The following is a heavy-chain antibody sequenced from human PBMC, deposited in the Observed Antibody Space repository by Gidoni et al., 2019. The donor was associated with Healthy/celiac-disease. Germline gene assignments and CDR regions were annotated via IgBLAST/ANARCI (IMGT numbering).Heavy chain of an antibody. CDR3: ARDDPEYYDSSGYYPV. Sequence: QVQLQESGPGLVKPSQTLSLTCTVSGGSISSCGYYWSWIRQHPGKGLEWIGYIYYSGSTYYNPSLKSRVTISVDTSKNQFSLKLSSVTAADTAVYYCARDDPEYYDSSGYYPVWGQGTLVTVSS. D-gene: IGHD3-22*01. J-gene: IGHJ4*02. V-gene: IGHV4-31*03. CDR2: IYYSGST. CDR1: GGSISSCGYY.